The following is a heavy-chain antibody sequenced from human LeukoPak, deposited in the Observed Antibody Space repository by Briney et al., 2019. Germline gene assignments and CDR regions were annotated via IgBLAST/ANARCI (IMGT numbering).Heavy chain of an antibody. D-gene: IGHD2-15*01. CDR3: ARDGISCSGGSCSGDLDY. V-gene: IGHV1-69*05. Sequence: ASVKVSCKASGGTFSSYAISWVRQAPGQGLEWMGGIIPIFGTANYAQKFQGRVTITTDGSTSTAYMELSSLRSEDTAVYYCARDGISCSGGSCSGDLDYWGQGTLVTVSS. CDR1: GGTFSSYA. CDR2: IIPIFGTA. J-gene: IGHJ4*02.